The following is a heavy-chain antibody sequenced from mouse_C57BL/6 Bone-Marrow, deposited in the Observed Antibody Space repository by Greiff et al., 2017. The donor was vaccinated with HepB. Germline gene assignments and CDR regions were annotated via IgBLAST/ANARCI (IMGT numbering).Heavy chain of an antibody. CDR2: IYPRSGNT. CDR1: GYTFTSYG. Sequence: VMLVESGAELARPGASVKLSCKASGYTFTSYGISWVKQRTAQGLEWIGEIYPRSGNTYYNEKFKGKATLTADKYSSTAYMELRSLTSEDSAVYFCARSPYDGYFPYWYFDVWGTGTTVTVSS. V-gene: IGHV1-81*01. J-gene: IGHJ1*03. D-gene: IGHD2-3*01. CDR3: ARSPYDGYFPYWYFDV.